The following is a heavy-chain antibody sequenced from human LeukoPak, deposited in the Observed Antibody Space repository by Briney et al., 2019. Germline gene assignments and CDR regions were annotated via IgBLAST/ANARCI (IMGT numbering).Heavy chain of an antibody. Sequence: GGSLRLSCAASGFTFSSYWMSWVRQAPGKGLEWVANIKQDGSEKYYVDSVKGRFTISRDNAKNSLYLQMNSLRAEDTAVYYCARDRAGYCSSTSCYFGYCYYCMDVWGKGTTVTVSS. J-gene: IGHJ6*03. CDR3: ARDRAGYCSSTSCYFGYCYYCMDV. CDR2: IKQDGSEK. D-gene: IGHD2-2*01. V-gene: IGHV3-7*01. CDR1: GFTFSSYW.